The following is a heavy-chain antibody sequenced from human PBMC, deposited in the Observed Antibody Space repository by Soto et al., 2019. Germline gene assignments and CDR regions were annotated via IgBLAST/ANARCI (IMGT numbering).Heavy chain of an antibody. D-gene: IGHD1-20*01. V-gene: IGHV3-23*01. CDR3: ATSQKGYNWNYFDH. J-gene: IGHJ4*02. CDR1: GFTFSDSV. Sequence: PGGSLRLSCVGSGFTFSDSVMAWVRQAPGKGLEWLSVMSGDGRTRYALSVTGRFTISRDNSKNTLYLQMRSLRAEDAAAYYCATSQKGYNWNYFDHWGQGALVTVSS. CDR2: MSGDGRT.